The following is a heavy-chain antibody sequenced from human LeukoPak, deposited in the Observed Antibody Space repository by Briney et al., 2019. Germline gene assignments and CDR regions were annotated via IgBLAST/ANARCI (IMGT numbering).Heavy chain of an antibody. V-gene: IGHV1-69*05. CDR2: IIPMFGAP. CDR1: GGTFSRNE. D-gene: IGHD6-13*01. Sequence: GASVKVSCKASGGTFSRNEISWVRQAPGQGLEWMGGIIPMFGAPKYAQRFQGRVTINTDESTTTAYMELSSLRSEDTAVYYCARPRRYGSYVDAFDIWGQGTMVTVSS. J-gene: IGHJ3*02. CDR3: ARPRRYGSYVDAFDI.